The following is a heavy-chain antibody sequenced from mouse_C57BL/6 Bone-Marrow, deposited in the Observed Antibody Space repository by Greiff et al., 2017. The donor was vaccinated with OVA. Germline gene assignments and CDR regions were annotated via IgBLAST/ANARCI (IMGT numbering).Heavy chain of an antibody. CDR2: ISGGGGNT. CDR1: GFTFSSYT. Sequence: EVMLVESGGGLVKPGGSLKLSCAASGFTFSSYTMSWVRQTPEKRLEWVATISGGGGNTYYPDSVKGRFTISRDNAKNTLYLQMSSLRSEDTALYYCARRGAYTRAWFADWGQGTLVTVSA. J-gene: IGHJ3*01. V-gene: IGHV5-9*01. D-gene: IGHD6-5*01. CDR3: ARRGAYTRAWFAD.